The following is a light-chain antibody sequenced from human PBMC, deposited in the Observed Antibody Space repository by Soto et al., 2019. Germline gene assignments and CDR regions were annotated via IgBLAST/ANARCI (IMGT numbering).Light chain of an antibody. CDR1: DSNIGAGSD. Sequence: QAVVTQPPSVSGAPGQRVTISCAGSDSNIGAGSDVHWYQHLPGTAPKLLIYENSNRPSGVPDRFSGSKSGTSGSLDITGLQAEDEADYYCCSFEDSLTWVFGGGTKLTVL. J-gene: IGLJ3*02. CDR2: ENS. V-gene: IGLV1-40*01. CDR3: CSFEDSLTWV.